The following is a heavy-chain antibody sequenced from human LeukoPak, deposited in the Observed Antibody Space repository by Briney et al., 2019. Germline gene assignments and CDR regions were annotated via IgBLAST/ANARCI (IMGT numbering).Heavy chain of an antibody. CDR2: ISSSSSYI. D-gene: IGHD1-26*01. CDR3: ARDFVGARGN. V-gene: IGHV3-21*01. CDR1: GFAFSSYS. Sequence: PGGSLRLSCAASGFAFSSYSMNWVRQAPGKGLEWVSSISSSSSYIYYADSVKGRFTISRDNAKNSLYLQMNSLRAEDTAVYYCARDFVGARGNWGQGTLVTVSS. J-gene: IGHJ4*02.